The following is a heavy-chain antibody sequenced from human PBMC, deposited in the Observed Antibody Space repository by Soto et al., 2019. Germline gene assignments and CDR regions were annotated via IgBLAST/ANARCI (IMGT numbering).Heavy chain of an antibody. V-gene: IGHV3-23*01. CDR3: GRVPSDNITPVDP. Sequence: EVQLLESGGGLVQPGGSLRLSCAASGFTFNAYAMTWVRQAPGKGLEWVSAIGGSGGNRYYAASVKGRFTISRDNSKPTLDLKMIGRGVENTAVYYFGRVPSDNITPVDPWGQGTLVPASS. CDR2: IGGSGGNR. D-gene: IGHD1-20*01. J-gene: IGHJ5*02. CDR1: GFTFNAYA.